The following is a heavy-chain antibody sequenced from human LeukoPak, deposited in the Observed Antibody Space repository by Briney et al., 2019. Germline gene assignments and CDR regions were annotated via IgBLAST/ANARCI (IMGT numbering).Heavy chain of an antibody. CDR3: ARGSGGSSRRYYMDV. CDR1: GGTFSSYA. Sequence: ASVKVSCKASGGTFSSYAISWVRQAPGQGLEWMGGIIPIFGTANYAQKFQGRVTITTDESTSTAYMELSSLRSEDTAVYYCARGSGGSSRRYYMDVWGKGTTVTASS. CDR2: IIPIFGTA. D-gene: IGHD6-13*01. V-gene: IGHV1-69*05. J-gene: IGHJ6*03.